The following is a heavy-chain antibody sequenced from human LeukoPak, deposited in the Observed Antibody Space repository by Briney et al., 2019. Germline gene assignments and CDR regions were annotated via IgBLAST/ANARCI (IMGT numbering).Heavy chain of an antibody. J-gene: IGHJ4*02. CDR3: ARKVTATPFDY. Sequence: EGSLRLSCAASGFTFSSHAMHWVRQAPGKGLEWVAVISYDGSNKYYADSVKGRFTISRDNSKNTLYLQMNSLRAEDTAVYYCARKVTATPFDYWGQGTLVTVSS. D-gene: IGHD5-18*01. CDR2: ISYDGSNK. V-gene: IGHV3-30*04. CDR1: GFTFSSHA.